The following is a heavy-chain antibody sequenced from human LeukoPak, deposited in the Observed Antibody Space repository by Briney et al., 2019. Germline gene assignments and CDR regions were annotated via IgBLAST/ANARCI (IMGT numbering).Heavy chain of an antibody. CDR1: GGSISSYY. V-gene: IGHV4-4*07. CDR2: IYTSGST. Sequence: PSETLSLTCTVSGGSISSYYWSWIRQPAGKGLEWIGRIYTSGSTNYNPSLKSRVTMSVDTSKNQFSLKLSPVTAADTAVYYCARAGYSYGYTYFDYWGQGTLVTVSS. D-gene: IGHD5-18*01. CDR3: ARAGYSYGYTYFDY. J-gene: IGHJ4*02.